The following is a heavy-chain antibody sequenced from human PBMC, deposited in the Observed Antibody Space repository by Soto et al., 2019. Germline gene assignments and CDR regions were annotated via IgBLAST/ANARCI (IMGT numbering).Heavy chain of an antibody. CDR3: ARRLTYYYYYMDV. CDR2: INHSGST. Sequence: QVQQQQWGAGLLKPSETLSLTCAVYGGSFSGYYWSWIRQPPGKGLEWIGEINHSGSTNYNPSLKSRVTISVDTSKNQFSLKLSSVTAADTAVYYCARRLTYYYYYMDVWGKGTTVTVSS. D-gene: IGHD3-22*01. CDR1: GGSFSGYY. J-gene: IGHJ6*03. V-gene: IGHV4-34*01.